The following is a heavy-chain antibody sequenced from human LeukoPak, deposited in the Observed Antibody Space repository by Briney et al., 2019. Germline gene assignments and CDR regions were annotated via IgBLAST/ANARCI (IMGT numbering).Heavy chain of an antibody. D-gene: IGHD3-22*01. J-gene: IGHJ6*02. V-gene: IGHV3-7*01. CDR1: EFTFRSYW. CDR2: VKGDESEK. Sequence: GGSLRLSCIAFEFTFRSYWMSWVRQAPGRGLEWVAAVKGDESEKHYVDSVKGRFSISRDNARNSLYLQMNRLRAEDTAVYYCARGDYYDSSGYYFYYGMDVWGQGTTVTVSS. CDR3: ARGDYYDSSGYYFYYGMDV.